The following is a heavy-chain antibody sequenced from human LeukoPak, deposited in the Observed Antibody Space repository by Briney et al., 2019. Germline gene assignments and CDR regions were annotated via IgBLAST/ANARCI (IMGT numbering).Heavy chain of an antibody. CDR1: TFSFSSYA. CDR3: AKIGSDYYYGLGKAYY. J-gene: IGHJ4*02. Sequence: GGSLRLSCAASTFSFSSYAMSWVRQAPGKGLEWVSTISASGGSTYYADSVKGRFTISRDNSKNTLHLQMNSLRAEDTAVYYCAKIGSDYYYGLGKAYYWGQGTPVTVSS. CDR2: ISASGGST. D-gene: IGHD3-10*01. V-gene: IGHV3-23*01.